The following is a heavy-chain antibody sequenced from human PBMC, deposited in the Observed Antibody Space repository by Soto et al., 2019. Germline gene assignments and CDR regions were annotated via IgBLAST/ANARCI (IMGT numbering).Heavy chain of an antibody. D-gene: IGHD6-6*01. V-gene: IGHV4-59*01. CDR2: IYYSGST. J-gene: IGHJ4*02. Sequence: SETLSLTCTVSGGSINDFYWSWIRQPPGKGLEWIGYIYYSGSTDYNPSLKSRVTISVDPSKTLFSLNLRSVNTADTAVYYCARLGGVAARTFDSWGQGTLVTVSS. CDR3: ARLGGVAARTFDS. CDR1: GGSINDFY.